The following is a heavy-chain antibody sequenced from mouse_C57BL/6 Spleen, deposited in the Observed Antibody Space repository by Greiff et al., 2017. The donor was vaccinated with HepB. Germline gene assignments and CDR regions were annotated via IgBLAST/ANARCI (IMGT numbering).Heavy chain of an antibody. D-gene: IGHD1-1*01. CDR1: GYAFSSYW. CDR2: IYPGDGDT. Sequence: LVESGAELVKPGASVKISCKASGYAFSSYWMNWVKQRPGKGLEWIGQIYPGDGDTNYNGKFKGKATLTADKSSSTAYMQRSSLTSEDSAVYFCARTYYYGSSPYYFDYWGQGTTLTVSS. CDR3: ARTYYYGSSPYYFDY. V-gene: IGHV1-80*01. J-gene: IGHJ2*01.